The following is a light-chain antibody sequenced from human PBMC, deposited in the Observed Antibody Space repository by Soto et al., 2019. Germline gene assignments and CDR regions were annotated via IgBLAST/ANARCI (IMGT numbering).Light chain of an antibody. Sequence: DIVLTQSPATLSVPPGERATLSCRASQSVSSNLAWYQRKPGQPPRVLISGASTTATGISARFSGSGSGTEFTLTISSLQSEDSAVYYCQQYYDWPRTFGQGTKVDIK. CDR2: GAS. J-gene: IGKJ1*01. V-gene: IGKV3-15*01. CDR3: QQYYDWPRT. CDR1: QSVSSN.